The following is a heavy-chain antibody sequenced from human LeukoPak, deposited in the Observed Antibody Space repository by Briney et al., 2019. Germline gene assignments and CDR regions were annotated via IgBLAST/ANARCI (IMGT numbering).Heavy chain of an antibody. CDR3: ARQVPAGGLDP. D-gene: IGHD2-2*01. J-gene: IGHJ5*02. CDR2: INPNSGGT. Sequence: ASVKVSCKASGYTFTDYYIHWVREAPGQGLEWMGRINPNSGGTNYAQKFQGRVTMIRDTSINTAYMELSRLRSDDTAVYYCARQVPAGGLDPWGQGTLVTVSS. V-gene: IGHV1-2*06. CDR1: GYTFTDYY.